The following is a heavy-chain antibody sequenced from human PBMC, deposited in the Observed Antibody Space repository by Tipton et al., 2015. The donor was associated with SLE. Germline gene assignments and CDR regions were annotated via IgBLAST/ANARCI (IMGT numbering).Heavy chain of an antibody. CDR1: GYSISSGYF. V-gene: IGHV4-38-2*02. Sequence: TLSLTCTVSGYSISSGYFWGWVRQPPGKGLEWIGTIYQDGSTYYNPSLKSRVTISLDMSRNQFSLILSSVTAADTAVYYCARASWDHRGSGSFSDYWGQGKLVTVS. J-gene: IGHJ4*02. D-gene: IGHD3-10*01. CDR2: IYQDGST. CDR3: ARASWDHRGSGSFSDY.